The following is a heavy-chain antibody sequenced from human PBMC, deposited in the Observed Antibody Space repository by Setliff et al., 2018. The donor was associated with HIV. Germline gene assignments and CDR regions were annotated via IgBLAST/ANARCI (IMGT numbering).Heavy chain of an antibody. Sequence: GGSLRLSCAASGFNINTYWMTWVRQAPGKGLEWVAKINQDGSEKHYVDSVKGRFTISRDNAENSLYLQMNSLTAEDTAVYYCARALSYSGWRTQYFDCWGQGTLVTVSS. CDR1: GFNINTYW. CDR2: INQDGSEK. J-gene: IGHJ4*02. CDR3: ARALSYSGWRTQYFDC. D-gene: IGHD6-19*01. V-gene: IGHV3-7*03.